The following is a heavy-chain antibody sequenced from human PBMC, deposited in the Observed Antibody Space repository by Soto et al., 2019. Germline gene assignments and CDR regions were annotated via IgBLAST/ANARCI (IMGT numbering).Heavy chain of an antibody. CDR3: AKGGPTFLNWFGP. Sequence: HPGWSHILSCAASGFTFSTYAMNWVRLAPGKGLEWILVISNSGHITFYADSVKGRFTISRDNSKNTLYLQMNNLRAEDTAAYYCAKGGPTFLNWFGPWGQGALVTVSS. J-gene: IGHJ5*02. CDR2: ISNSGHIT. CDR1: GFTFSTYA. V-gene: IGHV3-23*01. D-gene: IGHD5-12*01.